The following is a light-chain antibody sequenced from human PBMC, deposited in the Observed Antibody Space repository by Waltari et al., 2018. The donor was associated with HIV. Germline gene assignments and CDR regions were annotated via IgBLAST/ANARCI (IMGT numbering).Light chain of an antibody. CDR2: KTS. J-gene: IGLJ2*01. CDR3: AAWDDSLNGPL. Sequence: HSVLTPPPSASGTPVQRITISCSGCSSNVRRTRVSWYRQFPGTAPKLHIYKTSQRPSGVPDRFSGSKSGTSASLAISGLQSDDESVYYCAAWDDSLNGPLFGGGTQLTVL. CDR1: SSNVRRTR. V-gene: IGLV1-44*01.